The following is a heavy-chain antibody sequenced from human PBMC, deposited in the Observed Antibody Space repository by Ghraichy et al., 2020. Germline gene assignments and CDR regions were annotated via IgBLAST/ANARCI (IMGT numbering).Heavy chain of an antibody. CDR2: IYYSGST. Sequence: SETLSLTCTVSGGSISSSSYYWGWIRQPPGKGLEWIGSIYYSGSTYYNPSLKSRVTISVDTSKNQFSLKLSSVTAADTAVYYCASRTRIGYYFDYWGQGTLVTVSS. D-gene: IGHD1-14*01. J-gene: IGHJ4*02. V-gene: IGHV4-39*01. CDR3: ASRTRIGYYFDY. CDR1: GGSISSSSYY.